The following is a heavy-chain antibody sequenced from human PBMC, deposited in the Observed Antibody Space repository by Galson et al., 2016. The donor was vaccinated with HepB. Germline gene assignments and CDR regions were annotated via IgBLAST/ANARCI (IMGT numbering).Heavy chain of an antibody. CDR2: ISYDGSNK. D-gene: IGHD6-19*01. CDR1: GFTFSSYD. Sequence: SLRLSCAAFGFTFSSYDMYWVRQAPGKGLEWVTVISYDGSNKYYADSVKGRFTISRDNSKNTLYLQMNSLRAEDTALYYCAVPVAVTHDAFAIWGRGTMVTVSS. CDR3: AVPVAVTHDAFAI. V-gene: IGHV3-30*04. J-gene: IGHJ3*02.